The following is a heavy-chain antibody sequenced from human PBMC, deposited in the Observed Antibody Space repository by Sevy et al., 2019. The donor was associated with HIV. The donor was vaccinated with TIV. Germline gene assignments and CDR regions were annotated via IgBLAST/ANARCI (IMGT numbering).Heavy chain of an antibody. CDR3: ARDRQGITVAGTAIDY. J-gene: IGHJ4*02. V-gene: IGHV3-48*03. CDR2: ITLSGSTI. Sequence: GESLKISCTASGFTFSSYEMNWVRQAPGKGLEWVSYITLSGSTIYYADSVKGRFTISRDNAKNSLYLQMNSLRAEDTAVYYCARDRQGITVAGTAIDYWGQRTLVTVSS. D-gene: IGHD6-19*01. CDR1: GFTFSSYE.